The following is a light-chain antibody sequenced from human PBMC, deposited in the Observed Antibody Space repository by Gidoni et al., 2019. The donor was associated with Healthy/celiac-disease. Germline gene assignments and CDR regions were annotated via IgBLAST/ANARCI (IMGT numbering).Light chain of an antibody. CDR2: QDS. V-gene: IGLV3-1*01. Sequence: SSELTQPPSVSVSPGQTASITCSGDKLGDKYACWYQQKQGQSPVLVIYQDSKRPSGIPERFSGSNSGNTATLTISGTQAMDEADYYCQAWDSSTAVVFGGGTKLTVL. CDR3: QAWDSSTAVV. J-gene: IGLJ2*01. CDR1: KLGDKY.